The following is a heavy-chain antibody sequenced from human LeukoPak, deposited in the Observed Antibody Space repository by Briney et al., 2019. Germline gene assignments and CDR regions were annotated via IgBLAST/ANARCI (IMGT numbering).Heavy chain of an antibody. D-gene: IGHD3-22*01. CDR1: GESFDGYY. Sequence: PSETLSLTCAVYGESFDGYYWSWIRQSPGKGLEWIGHINHVGITNHNPSLKSRVTISVDTSKNQFTLKVRSVTAADTGVYFCAREHSYYDSSGYYYGSGYFDYWGQGTLVTVSS. CDR3: AREHSYYDSSGYYYGSGYFDY. V-gene: IGHV4-34*01. J-gene: IGHJ4*02. CDR2: INHVGIT.